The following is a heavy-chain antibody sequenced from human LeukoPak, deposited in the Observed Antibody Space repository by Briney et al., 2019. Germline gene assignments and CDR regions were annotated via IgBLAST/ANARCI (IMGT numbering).Heavy chain of an antibody. Sequence: GGSLRLSCAASGFTFSSYGMHWVRQAPGKGLEWVAVISYDGSEKFYADSVKGRFTISRDNAKNSLYLQMNSLRVEDTAVYYCAREGEAFDYWGQGTLVTVSS. CDR3: AREGEAFDY. CDR1: GFTFSSYG. D-gene: IGHD3-16*01. V-gene: IGHV3-30*03. J-gene: IGHJ4*02. CDR2: ISYDGSEK.